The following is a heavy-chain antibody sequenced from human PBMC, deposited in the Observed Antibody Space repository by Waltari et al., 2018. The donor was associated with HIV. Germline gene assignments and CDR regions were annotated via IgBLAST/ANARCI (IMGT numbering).Heavy chain of an antibody. J-gene: IGHJ4*02. CDR2: ISSSSTYI. D-gene: IGHD2-15*01. CDR3: ATDVARGRFDY. CDR1: GFTFSSFS. V-gene: IGHV3-21*01. Sequence: EVQLVESGGDLVKPGESLGLSCAVSGFTFSSFSMNWVRKAPGKGLEWVSSISSSSTYIYYADSVKGRFSISRDNAKSSLFLQLTSLRADDTAVYFCATDVARGRFDYWGQGTPVTVSS.